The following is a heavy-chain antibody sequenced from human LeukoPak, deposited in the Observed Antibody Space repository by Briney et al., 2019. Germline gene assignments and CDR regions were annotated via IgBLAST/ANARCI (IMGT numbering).Heavy chain of an antibody. J-gene: IGHJ4*02. CDR3: ARDVPDYYDSSGYYGFDY. CDR2: INPSGGST. V-gene: IGHV1-46*01. Sequence: GASVKVSCKASGYTFTSYYMHWVRQAPGQGLEWMGIINPSGGSTSYAQKFQGRVTMTRDTSTSTVYMELSSLRSEDTAVYYCARDVPDYYDSSGYYGFDYWGQGTLVTVSS. CDR1: GYTFTSYY. D-gene: IGHD3-22*01.